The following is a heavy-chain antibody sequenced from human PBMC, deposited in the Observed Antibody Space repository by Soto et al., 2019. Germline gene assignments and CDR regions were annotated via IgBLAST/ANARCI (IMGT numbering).Heavy chain of an antibody. J-gene: IGHJ6*02. CDR2: ISGSGGST. Sequence: GGSLRLSSAASGFTFSSYAMSWVRQAPGKGLEWVSAISGSGGSTYYADSVKGRFTISRDNSKNSLYLQMNTLRAEDTAVYYCARATHGMDVWGQGTTVTVSS. CDR3: ARATHGMDV. V-gene: IGHV3-23*01. CDR1: GFTFSSYA.